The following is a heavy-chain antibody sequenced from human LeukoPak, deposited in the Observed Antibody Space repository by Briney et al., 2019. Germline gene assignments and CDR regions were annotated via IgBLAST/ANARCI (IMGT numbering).Heavy chain of an antibody. CDR1: GFTFSSYW. CDR2: IRQDGSEK. CDR3: ARAGTAMDPFDY. J-gene: IGHJ4*02. D-gene: IGHD5-18*01. V-gene: IGHV3-7*01. Sequence: GGSLRLSCAASGFTFSSYWMSWVRRAPGKGLEWVAYIRQDGSEKYYVDSVKGRFTISRDNTKYLLSLQMNSLRAEDTAVYFSARAGTAMDPFDYWGQGTLVTVSS.